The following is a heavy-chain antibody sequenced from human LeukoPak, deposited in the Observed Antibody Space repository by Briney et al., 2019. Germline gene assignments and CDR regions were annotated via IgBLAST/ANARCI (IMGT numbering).Heavy chain of an antibody. CDR3: GKSAPSGFDP. V-gene: IGHV1-3*01. J-gene: IGHJ5*02. CDR1: GYTFTTYA. CDR2: INAGNGDA. Sequence: ASVTVSCKASGYTFTTYAIHWVRHAPGRSLEWMGRINAGNGDAKYSQNFHDRLTITRDTSASTVYMELTRLRSEDTAVYYCGKSAPSGFDPWGQGTLVTVYS.